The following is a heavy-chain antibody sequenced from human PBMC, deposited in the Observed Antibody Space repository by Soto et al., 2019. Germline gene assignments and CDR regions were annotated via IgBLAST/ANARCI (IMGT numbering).Heavy chain of an antibody. CDR3: AKPRLLVVPTARNAFDI. CDR1: GFTFSSFA. V-gene: IGHV3-23*01. Sequence: EVQLLESGGGLVQPGGSLTLSCAASGFTFSSFAMNWVRQAPGKGLEWVSGVSGSGGRTYYADSVKGRFTISRDNSKNTLYLQMHSLRPEDTAVYYCAKPRLLVVPTARNAFDIWGQGTMVSVSS. J-gene: IGHJ3*02. D-gene: IGHD2-2*01. CDR2: VSGSGGRT.